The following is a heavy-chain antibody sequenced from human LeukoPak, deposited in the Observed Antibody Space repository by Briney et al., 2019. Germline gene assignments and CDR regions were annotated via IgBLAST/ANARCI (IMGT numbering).Heavy chain of an antibody. Sequence: PGGSLRLSCAASGFTFSSYWMSWVRQAPGKGLEWVANIKQDGSEKYYVDSVKGRFTISRDNAKNSLYLQMNSLRAEDTAVYYCVRDDRYCSSTSCPQLDVWGKGTTVTVSS. CDR3: VRDDRYCSSTSCPQLDV. V-gene: IGHV3-7*01. D-gene: IGHD2-2*01. J-gene: IGHJ6*04. CDR1: GFTFSSYW. CDR2: IKQDGSEK.